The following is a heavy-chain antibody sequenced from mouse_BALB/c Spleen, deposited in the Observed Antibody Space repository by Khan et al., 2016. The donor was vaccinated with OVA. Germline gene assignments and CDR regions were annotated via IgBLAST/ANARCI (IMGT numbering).Heavy chain of an antibody. CDR2: IWGDGST. CDR3: AREIYYDYEYYYAMDY. CDR1: GFSLTGYG. V-gene: IGHV2-6-7*01. J-gene: IGHJ4*01. D-gene: IGHD2-4*01. Sequence: QVQLKESGPGLVAPSQSLSITCTASGFSLTGYGVNWVRQPPGKGLEWLGMIWGDGSTDYNSALKSRLSISKDNSKSKVFLKMNSLHTDDTARYYCAREIYYDYEYYYAMDYWGQGTSVTVSS.